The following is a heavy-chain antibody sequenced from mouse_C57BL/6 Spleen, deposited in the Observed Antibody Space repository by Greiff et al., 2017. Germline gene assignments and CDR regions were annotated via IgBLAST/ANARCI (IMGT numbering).Heavy chain of an antibody. CDR2: ISSGSSAI. Sequence: EVTLVESGGGLVKPGGSLKLSCAASGFTFSDYGMDWVRQAPEKGLEWVAYISSGSSAIYYADTVKGRVTISRDNAKNPLFLQMTSLRSEDTAMYYCARNGYYLYFYVWGTVTTVTVSS. CDR1: GFTFSDYG. V-gene: IGHV5-17*01. D-gene: IGHD2-2*01. CDR3: ARNGYYLYFYV. J-gene: IGHJ1*03.